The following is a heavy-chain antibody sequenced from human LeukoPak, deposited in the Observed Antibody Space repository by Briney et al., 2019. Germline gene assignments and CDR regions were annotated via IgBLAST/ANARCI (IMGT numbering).Heavy chain of an antibody. CDR3: ARRSSGVTYYYGSGGTYYFDY. Sequence: GESLKISFKGSGYSFTSYWIGLVRQMPGKGLEWMGIIYPGDSDTRYSPSFQGQVTISADKSISTAYLQWSSLKASDTAMYYCARRSSGVTYYYGSGGTYYFDYWGQGTLVTVSS. D-gene: IGHD3-10*01. J-gene: IGHJ4*02. V-gene: IGHV5-51*01. CDR2: IYPGDSDT. CDR1: GYSFTSYW.